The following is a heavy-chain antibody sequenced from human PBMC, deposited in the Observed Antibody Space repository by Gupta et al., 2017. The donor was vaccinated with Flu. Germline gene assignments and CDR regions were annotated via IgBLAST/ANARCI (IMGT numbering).Heavy chain of an antibody. V-gene: IGHV3-21*01. CDR3: ARNWAVYDSTGYFDY. D-gene: IGHD3-22*01. J-gene: IGHJ4*02. Sequence: EVHLVESGGGLFKPAGSLRLSCAASGLTFSSYTMNWVRQAPGKGLGWVSSISSSSSYIYYTDSVKGRFTISRDNAKNSLYLHMSNLRAEDAAIYYCARNWAVYDSTGYFDYWGQGTLVTVSS. CDR2: ISSSSSYI. CDR1: GLTFSSYT.